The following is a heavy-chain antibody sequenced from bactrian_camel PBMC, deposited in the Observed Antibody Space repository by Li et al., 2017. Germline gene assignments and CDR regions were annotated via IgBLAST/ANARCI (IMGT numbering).Heavy chain of an antibody. Sequence: HVQLVESGGGSVQAGGSLRLSCKASGYIYSSYCEGWFRQVPGKEREGVAAIDASGYTSYADSVEGLFTISKDSAKDTLYLQMNSLKPEDTAMYYCAADLGYCGMDMFYSYRGQGTQVTVS. J-gene: IGHJ4*01. CDR2: IDASGYT. CDR3: AADLGYCGMDMFYSY. V-gene: IGHV3S26*01. D-gene: IGHD5*01. CDR1: GYIYSSYC.